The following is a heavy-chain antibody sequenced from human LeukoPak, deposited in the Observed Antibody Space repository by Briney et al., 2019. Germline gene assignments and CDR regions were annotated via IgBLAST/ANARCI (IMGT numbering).Heavy chain of an antibody. CDR1: GFAVSDYT. CDR3: ARAQVGYNWFDP. J-gene: IGHJ5*02. D-gene: IGHD1-26*01. V-gene: IGHV3-21*01. Sequence: PGGSLRLPCAASGFAVSDYTMNWVRQAPGKGLEWISSISRSQTYIYYADSVKGRFAISKDNAENSLYLQMNSLRAEDTAVYYCARAQVGYNWFDPWGQGTLVSVSS. CDR2: ISRSQTYI.